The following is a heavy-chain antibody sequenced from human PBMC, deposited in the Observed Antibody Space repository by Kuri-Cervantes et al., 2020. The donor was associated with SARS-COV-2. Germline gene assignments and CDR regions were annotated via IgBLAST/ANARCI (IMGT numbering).Heavy chain of an antibody. CDR2: ISSSSSTI. CDR1: GFTFSSYS. V-gene: IGHV3-48*01. Sequence: GESLKISCAASGFTFSSYSMNWVCQAPGKGLEWVSYISSSSSTIYYADSVKGRFTISRDNAKNSLYLQMNSLRAEDTAVYYCARIASSSGWENFDYWGQGTLVTVSS. D-gene: IGHD6-19*01. CDR3: ARIASSSGWENFDY. J-gene: IGHJ4*02.